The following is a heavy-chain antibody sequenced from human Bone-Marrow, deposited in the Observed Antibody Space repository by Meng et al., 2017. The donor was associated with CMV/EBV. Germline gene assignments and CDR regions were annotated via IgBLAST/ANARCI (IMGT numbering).Heavy chain of an antibody. CDR3: AKDGHYDSRGYLDY. CDR1: GFTFDDYA. Sequence: GGPLRLSCAASGFTFDDYARHWVRQAPGKGLEWVSGISWNSGSIGYADSVKGRFTISRDNAKNSLYLQMNSLRAEDTALYYWAKDGHYDSRGYLDYWGQGTLVTVSS. J-gene: IGHJ4*02. V-gene: IGHV3-9*01. D-gene: IGHD3-22*01. CDR2: ISWNSGSI.